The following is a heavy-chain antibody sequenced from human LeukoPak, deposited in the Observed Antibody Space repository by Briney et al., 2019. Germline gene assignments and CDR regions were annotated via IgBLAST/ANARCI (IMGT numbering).Heavy chain of an antibody. Sequence: SETLSLTCAVYGGSFSGYYWSWIRQPPGKGLEWIGEINHSGSANYNPSLKSRVTISVDTSKNQFSLKLSSVTAADTAVYYCARLRWLPNWFDPWGQGTLVTVSS. CDR3: ARLRWLPNWFDP. J-gene: IGHJ5*02. CDR2: INHSGSA. D-gene: IGHD4-23*01. V-gene: IGHV4-34*01. CDR1: GGSFSGYY.